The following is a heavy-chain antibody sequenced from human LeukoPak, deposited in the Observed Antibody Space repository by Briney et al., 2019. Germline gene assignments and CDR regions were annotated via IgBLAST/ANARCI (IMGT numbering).Heavy chain of an antibody. CDR1: GGSMNSNNYY. D-gene: IGHD3-22*01. V-gene: IGHV4-61*09. CDR3: ARGYYYDSSGYYAPFDY. J-gene: IGHJ4*02. Sequence: SQTLSLTCTVSGGSMNSNNYYWSWIRQPAGKGLEWIGHMYRTGSSHYNPSLKSRVTIELDTSKNQFSLKLSSVTAADTAVYYCARGYYYDSSGYYAPFDYWGQGTLVTVSS. CDR2: MYRTGSS.